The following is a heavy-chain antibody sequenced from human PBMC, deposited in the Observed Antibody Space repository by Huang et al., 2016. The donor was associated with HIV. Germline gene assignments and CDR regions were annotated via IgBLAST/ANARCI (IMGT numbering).Heavy chain of an antibody. J-gene: IGHJ5*02. CDR2: INHLGST. CDR3: ARDATKNPRGWFDP. CDR1: GGSLSGYY. V-gene: IGHV4-34*02. D-gene: IGHD3-10*01. Sequence: QVHLQQWGAGLLKSAETLSLTCAVYGGSLSGYYWSWLRKTPGKGLEWIGEINHLGSTKYNPSLKSLVSISMDGSKKQFSLKLRYISDADTAVYFCARDATKNPRGWFDPWGQGTLVTVSS.